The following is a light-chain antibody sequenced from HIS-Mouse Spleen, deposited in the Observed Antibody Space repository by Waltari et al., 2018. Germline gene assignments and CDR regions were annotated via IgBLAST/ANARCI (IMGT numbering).Light chain of an antibody. CDR2: EDN. Sequence: NFMLTQPHSVSESPGKTVTISCTRRSGSIASNSVQWYQQRPGSAPTTVIYEDNQRPSGVPDRFSGSIDSSSNSASLTISGLKTEDEADYYCQSYDSSNPWVFGGGTKLTVL. J-gene: IGLJ3*02. CDR1: SGSIASNS. V-gene: IGLV6-57*04. CDR3: QSYDSSNPWV.